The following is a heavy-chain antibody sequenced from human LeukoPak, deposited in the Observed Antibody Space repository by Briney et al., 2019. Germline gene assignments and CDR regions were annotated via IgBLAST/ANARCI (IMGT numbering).Heavy chain of an antibody. D-gene: IGHD3-22*01. CDR3: ASGVSNYYDSSGPGGDY. V-gene: IGHV1-69*05. CDR2: IIPIFVTA. Sequence: SVKVSCKASGGTFSSYAISWVRQAPGQELEWMGGIIPIFVTANYAQKFQGRVTMTRDTSTSTVYMELSSLRSEDTAVYYCASGVSNYYDSSGPGGDYWGQGTLVTVSS. J-gene: IGHJ4*02. CDR1: GGTFSSYA.